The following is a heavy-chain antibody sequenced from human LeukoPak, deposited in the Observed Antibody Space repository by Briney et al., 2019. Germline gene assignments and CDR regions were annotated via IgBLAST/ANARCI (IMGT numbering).Heavy chain of an antibody. Sequence: GGSLRLSCAASGFTFSDYYMSWIRQAPGKGLEWVSYISSSGSTIYYADSVKGRYTISRDNAKNSLYLQMNSLRAEDTAVYYCARDRSLVAAAAPYFDYWGQGTLVTVSS. CDR3: ARDRSLVAAAAPYFDY. D-gene: IGHD6-13*01. CDR2: ISSSGSTI. J-gene: IGHJ4*02. V-gene: IGHV3-11*04. CDR1: GFTFSDYY.